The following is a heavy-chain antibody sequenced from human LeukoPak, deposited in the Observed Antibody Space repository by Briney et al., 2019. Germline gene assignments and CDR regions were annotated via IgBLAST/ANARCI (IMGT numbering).Heavy chain of an antibody. D-gene: IGHD3-22*01. Sequence: GGSLRLSCAASGFTFSSYAMHWVRQAPGKGLEWVAVISYDGSNKYYADSVKGRFTISRDNSKNTLYLQMNSLRAEDTAAYYCARATYYYDSSGYYYDEGGYYFDYWGQGTLVTVSS. V-gene: IGHV3-30*04. J-gene: IGHJ4*02. CDR1: GFTFSSYA. CDR2: ISYDGSNK. CDR3: ARATYYYDSSGYYYDEGGYYFDY.